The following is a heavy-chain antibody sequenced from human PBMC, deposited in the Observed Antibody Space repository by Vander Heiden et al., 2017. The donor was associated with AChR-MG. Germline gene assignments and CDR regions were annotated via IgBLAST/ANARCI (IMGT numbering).Heavy chain of an antibody. J-gene: IGHJ4*02. D-gene: IGHD2-15*01. CDR3: ARLGVVAATRAYNFDY. CDR1: GYTFTSYY. Sequence: QVQLVQSGAEVKKPGASVKVSCKASGYTFTSYYMHWVRQAPGQGLEWMGIINPSGGSTSYAQKFQGRVTMTRDTSTSTVYMELSSLRSEDTAVYYCARLGVVAATRAYNFDYWGQGTLVTVSS. CDR2: INPSGGST. V-gene: IGHV1-46*01.